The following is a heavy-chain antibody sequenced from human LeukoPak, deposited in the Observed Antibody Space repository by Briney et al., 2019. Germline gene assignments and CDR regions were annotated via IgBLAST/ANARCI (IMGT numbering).Heavy chain of an antibody. D-gene: IGHD3-22*01. CDR3: ATYYYDSGGFHFHH. CDR2: ISSNGGRT. Sequence: PGGSRRLSCAASGFTFRSYGMHWVRQAPGKGLEYVSAISSNGGRTYYANSVKGRFTISRDNSRNTLYLQMGSLRAEDMAVYYCATYYYDSGGFHFHHWGQGTLVTVSS. J-gene: IGHJ1*01. CDR1: GFTFRSYG. V-gene: IGHV3-64*01.